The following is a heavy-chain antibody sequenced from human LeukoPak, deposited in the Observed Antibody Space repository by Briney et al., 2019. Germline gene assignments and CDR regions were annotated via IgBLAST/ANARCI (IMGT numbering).Heavy chain of an antibody. CDR1: GYTFTGYY. Sequence: ASVKVSCKASGYTFTGYYMHWARQAPGQGPEWMGWINPNSGGTNYAQKFQVRVTMTRDTSISAAYMELTRLRSDDTAVYYCARDRAVATIGGVDYWGQGTLVTVSS. CDR3: ARDRAVATIGGVDY. V-gene: IGHV1-2*02. J-gene: IGHJ4*02. CDR2: INPNSGGT. D-gene: IGHD5-12*01.